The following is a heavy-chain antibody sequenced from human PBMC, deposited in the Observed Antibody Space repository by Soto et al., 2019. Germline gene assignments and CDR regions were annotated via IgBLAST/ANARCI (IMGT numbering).Heavy chain of an antibody. CDR3: ATDSDATGYALRDFDI. CDR1: GYTLTEFS. V-gene: IGHV1-24*01. J-gene: IGHJ3*02. D-gene: IGHD2-2*01. Sequence: ASVKVSCKASGYTLTEFSMHWVRQAPGGGLEWLGGFDPRRGETIYAQKFQGRVAMTEDTSTDTAYMELSRLRSDDTAVYYCATDSDATGYALRDFDIWGQGTMVTVSS. CDR2: FDPRRGET.